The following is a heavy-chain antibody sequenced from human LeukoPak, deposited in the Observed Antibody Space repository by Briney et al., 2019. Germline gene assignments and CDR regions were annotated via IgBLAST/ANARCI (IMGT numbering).Heavy chain of an antibody. V-gene: IGHV3-48*03. D-gene: IGHD3-10*02. Sequence: GGSLRLSCAASGFTFSSYEVNWVRQAPGKGLEWVSYISSSGSTIYYTDSVKGRFTISRDNAKNSLYLQMNSLRAEDTAVYYCAELGITMIGGVWGKGTTVTISS. J-gene: IGHJ6*04. CDR1: GFTFSSYE. CDR3: AELGITMIGGV. CDR2: ISSSGSTI.